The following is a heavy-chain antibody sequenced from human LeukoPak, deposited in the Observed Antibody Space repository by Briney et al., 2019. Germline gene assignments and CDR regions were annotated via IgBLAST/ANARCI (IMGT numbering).Heavy chain of an antibody. V-gene: IGHV4-59*01. Sequence: SETLSLTCSVSGDSISSYYWSWIRQPPGKGLEWIGYIYYRGSTNYNSSLKSRVTISVDTSKNQFSLSLSSVTAADTAVYYCARAGSGWSFDYWGQGTLVTVSS. D-gene: IGHD6-19*01. J-gene: IGHJ4*02. CDR1: GDSISSYY. CDR2: IYYRGST. CDR3: ARAGSGWSFDY.